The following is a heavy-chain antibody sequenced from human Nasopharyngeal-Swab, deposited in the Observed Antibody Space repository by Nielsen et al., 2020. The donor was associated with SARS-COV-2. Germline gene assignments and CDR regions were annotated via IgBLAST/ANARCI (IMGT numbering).Heavy chain of an antibody. CDR1: GYTFTSYY. Sequence: ASVKVSCKASGYTFTSYYMHWVRQAPGQGLEWMGIINPSGGSTSYAQKFQGRVTMTRDTFTSTVYMELSSLRSEDTAVYYCARDPYCSSTSCYPRVYYYYMDVWGKGTTVTVSS. CDR3: ARDPYCSSTSCYPRVYYYYMDV. CDR2: INPSGGST. V-gene: IGHV1-46*01. J-gene: IGHJ6*03. D-gene: IGHD2-2*01.